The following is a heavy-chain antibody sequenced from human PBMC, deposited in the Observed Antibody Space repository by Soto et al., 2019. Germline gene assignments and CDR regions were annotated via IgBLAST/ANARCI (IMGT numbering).Heavy chain of an antibody. D-gene: IGHD3-22*01. CDR2: MNPNSGNT. CDR3: ARVGQTYYYDSSGTFLDVVY. CDR1: GYTFTSYD. V-gene: IGHV1-8*01. J-gene: IGHJ4*02. Sequence: ASVQVSCKASGYTFTSYDINWVRQATGQGLEWMGWMNPNSGNTGYAQKFQGRVTMTRNTSISTAYMELSSLRSEDTAVYYCARVGQTYYYDSSGTFLDVVYWGQGTQVTVS.